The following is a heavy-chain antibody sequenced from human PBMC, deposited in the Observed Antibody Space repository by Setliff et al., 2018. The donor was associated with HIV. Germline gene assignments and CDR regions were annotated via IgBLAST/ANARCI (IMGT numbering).Heavy chain of an antibody. CDR2: IDRDGSET. J-gene: IGHJ6*02. V-gene: IGHV3-7*01. D-gene: IGHD3-10*01. Sequence: LRLSCVASRFTFNDYWMSWVRQAPGKGLEWVANIDRDGSETNYVDSVKGRFTIFRDNAKSSMYLQMDSLRAEDTAIYYCARKFRPGHGVDVWGQGTTVTVSS. CDR1: RFTFNDYW. CDR3: ARKFRPGHGVDV.